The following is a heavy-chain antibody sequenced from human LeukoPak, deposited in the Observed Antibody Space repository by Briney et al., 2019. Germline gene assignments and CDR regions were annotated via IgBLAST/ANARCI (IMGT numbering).Heavy chain of an antibody. D-gene: IGHD6-19*01. CDR3: ARGREQFHAFDI. CDR2: IYYSGST. V-gene: IGHV4-59*01. Sequence: KPSETLSLTCTVSGGSISSYYWSWIRQPPGKGLEWIGYIYYSGSTNYNPSLKSRVTISVDTSKNQFSLKLSSVTAADTAVYYCARGREQFHAFDIWGQGTMVTVSS. CDR1: GGSISSYY. J-gene: IGHJ3*02.